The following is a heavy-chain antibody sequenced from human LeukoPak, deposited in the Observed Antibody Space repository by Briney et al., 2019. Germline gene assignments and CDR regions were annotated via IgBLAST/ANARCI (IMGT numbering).Heavy chain of an antibody. Sequence: PGGSLRLSCAASGFTFSSYAMSWVRQAPGKGLEWVSSISSSGGRTYHADSVKGRFTISRDNSKNTLYLQMNSLRAEDTAVYYCATPPTVTRNYWGQGILVTVSS. CDR1: GFTFSSYA. CDR3: ATPPTVTRNY. V-gene: IGHV3-23*01. D-gene: IGHD4-17*01. J-gene: IGHJ4*02. CDR2: ISSSGGRT.